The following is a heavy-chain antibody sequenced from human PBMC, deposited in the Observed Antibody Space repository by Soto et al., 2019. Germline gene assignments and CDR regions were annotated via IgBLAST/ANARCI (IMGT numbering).Heavy chain of an antibody. J-gene: IGHJ4*02. CDR3: AWYNALVRGVIS. D-gene: IGHD3-10*02. CDR1: ASSISSGGYY. CDR2: IYYSGST. Sequence: PSETLSLTGSVCASSISSGGYYWSWIRQHPGKGLEWIGYIYYSGSTYYNPSLKSRVTISVDTSKNQFSLKLSSVTAADTAVYYCAWYNALVRGVISWGQGTLVTVS. V-gene: IGHV4-31*03.